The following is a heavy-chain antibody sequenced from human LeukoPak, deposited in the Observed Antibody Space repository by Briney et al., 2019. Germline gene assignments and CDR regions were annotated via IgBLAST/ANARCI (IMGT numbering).Heavy chain of an antibody. CDR3: ARPHTVLYNWLDP. D-gene: IGHD4-11*01. Sequence: ASVKVSCKASGYTFTGYYMHWVRQAPGQGLEWMGRINPNSGGTNYAQKFQGRVAMTRDTSISTAYMELSRLRSDDTAVYYCARPHTVLYNWLDPWGQGTLVTVSS. CDR1: GYTFTGYY. CDR2: INPNSGGT. J-gene: IGHJ5*02. V-gene: IGHV1-2*06.